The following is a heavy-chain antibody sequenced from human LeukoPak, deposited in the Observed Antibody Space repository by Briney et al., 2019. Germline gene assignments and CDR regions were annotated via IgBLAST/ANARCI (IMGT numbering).Heavy chain of an antibody. J-gene: IGHJ4*02. CDR3: ARGQGGSQLWLLDY. Sequence: GGSLRLSCAASGFTVSSNYMSWLRQAPGKGLVWVSVIYSGGSTYYADSVKGRFTIPRDNSKNTLYLHMNSLRAEDTAVYYCARGQGGSQLWLLDYWGQGTLVTVSS. D-gene: IGHD5-18*01. CDR1: GFTVSSNY. CDR2: IYSGGST. V-gene: IGHV3-53*01.